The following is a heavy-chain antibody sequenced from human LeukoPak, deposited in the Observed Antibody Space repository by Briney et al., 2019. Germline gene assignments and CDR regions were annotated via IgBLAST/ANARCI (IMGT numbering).Heavy chain of an antibody. J-gene: IGHJ3*02. D-gene: IGHD3-22*01. Sequence: HAGGSLRLSCAASGFTVSSNYMSWVRQAPGKGLEWVSVIYSGGSTYYADSVKGRFTISRDNSKNTLYLQMNSLRAEDTAVYYCAKRESGYGTFDIWGQGTMVTVSS. CDR2: IYSGGST. V-gene: IGHV3-66*04. CDR1: GFTVSSNY. CDR3: AKRESGYGTFDI.